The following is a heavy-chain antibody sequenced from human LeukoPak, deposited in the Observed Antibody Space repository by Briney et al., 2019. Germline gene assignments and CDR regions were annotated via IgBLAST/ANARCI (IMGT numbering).Heavy chain of an antibody. Sequence: GGSLRLSCAASGFTFDDYAMHWVRQAPGKGLEWVSLISWDGGSTYYADSVKGRFTISRDNSKNSLYLQMNSLRAEDTALYYCAKGGYGYYYYYMDVWGKGTTVTVSS. CDR1: GFTFDDYA. J-gene: IGHJ6*03. CDR3: AKGGYGYYYYYMDV. CDR2: ISWDGGST. D-gene: IGHD5-12*01. V-gene: IGHV3-43D*03.